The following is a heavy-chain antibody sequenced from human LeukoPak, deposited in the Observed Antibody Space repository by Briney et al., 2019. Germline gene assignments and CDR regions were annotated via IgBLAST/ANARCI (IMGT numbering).Heavy chain of an antibody. V-gene: IGHV4-39*01. Sequence: TSETLSLTCTVSGGSISNNNYYWAWIRQPPGKGLECIGSIYYSGSPYYNPSLKSRVTISVDTSKNQFSLRLSSVAAADTAVYYCATWRTAKTGFDYWGQGTLVTVSS. CDR1: GGSISNNNYY. CDR2: IYYSGSP. D-gene: IGHD1-1*01. J-gene: IGHJ4*02. CDR3: ATWRTAKTGFDY.